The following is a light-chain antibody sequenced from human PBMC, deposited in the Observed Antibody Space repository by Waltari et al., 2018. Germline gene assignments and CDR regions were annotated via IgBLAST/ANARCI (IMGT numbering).Light chain of an antibody. CDR3: AAWDDSLNGYV. J-gene: IGLJ1*01. V-gene: IGLV1-44*01. CDR2: YTD. Sequence: QSTLTQPSSASGTPGQRVTIPCSGSSPNIGSNTVNGYQHIPGTAPKLLIYYTDQRPSGVSDRFSGSKSGTSASLAFSGLQSEDEAHYYCAAWDDSLNGYVFGSGTEVTVL. CDR1: SPNIGSNT.